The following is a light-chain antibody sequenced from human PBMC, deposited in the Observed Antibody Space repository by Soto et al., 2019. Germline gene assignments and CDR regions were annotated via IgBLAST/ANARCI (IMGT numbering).Light chain of an antibody. CDR2: EDS. J-gene: IGLJ1*01. V-gene: IGLV2-23*01. Sequence: QSALTQPASVSGSPGQSITISCTGASTDIGYYDLVSWYQQHPVKAPKLMIYEDSKRPSGVSNRFSGSKSGNTASLTISGLQAEDEADYYCCSYARSSTYVFGTGTKLTVL. CDR1: STDIGYYDL. CDR3: CSYARSSTYV.